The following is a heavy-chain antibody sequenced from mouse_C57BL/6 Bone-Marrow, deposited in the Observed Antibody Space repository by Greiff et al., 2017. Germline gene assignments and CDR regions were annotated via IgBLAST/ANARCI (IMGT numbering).Heavy chain of an antibody. CDR3: ARRFYDGYYDYFDY. Sequence: EVKVEESGGDLVKPGGSLKLSCAASGFTFSSYGMSWVRQTPDKRLEWVATISSGGSYTYYPDSVKGRFPISRDNAKNTLYLKMSSLKSEDTDMYYCARRFYDGYYDYFDYWGQGTTLTVSS. CDR1: GFTFSSYG. J-gene: IGHJ2*01. D-gene: IGHD2-3*01. CDR2: ISSGGSYT. V-gene: IGHV5-6*02.